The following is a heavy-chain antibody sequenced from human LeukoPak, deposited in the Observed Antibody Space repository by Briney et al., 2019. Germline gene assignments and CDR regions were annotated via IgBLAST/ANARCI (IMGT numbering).Heavy chain of an antibody. CDR1: GGSFSGYY. V-gene: IGHV4-34*01. J-gene: IGHJ4*02. CDR3: ARVQWLVPGY. D-gene: IGHD6-19*01. CDR2: INHSGST. Sequence: SETLSLTCAVYGGSFSGYYWGWIRQPPGKGLEWIGEINHSGSTNYNPSLKSRVTISVDTSKNQFSLKLSSVTAADTAVYYCARVQWLVPGYWGQGTLVTVSS.